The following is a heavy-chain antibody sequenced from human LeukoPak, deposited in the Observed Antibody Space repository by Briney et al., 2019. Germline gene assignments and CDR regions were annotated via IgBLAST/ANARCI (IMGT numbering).Heavy chain of an antibody. Sequence: SETLSLTCAAYGGSFSGYYWSWIRQPPGKGLEWIGEINHSGSTNYNPSLKSRVTISVDTSKNQFSLKLSSVTAADTAVYYCARVGDGYNSYFDYWGQGTLVTVSS. J-gene: IGHJ4*02. CDR1: GGSFSGYY. CDR3: ARVGDGYNSYFDY. CDR2: INHSGST. V-gene: IGHV4-34*01. D-gene: IGHD5-24*01.